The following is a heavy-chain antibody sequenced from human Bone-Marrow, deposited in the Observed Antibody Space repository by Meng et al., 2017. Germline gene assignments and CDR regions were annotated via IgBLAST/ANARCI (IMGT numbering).Heavy chain of an antibody. J-gene: IGHJ4*02. V-gene: IGHV3-30*01. CDR3: ARGGNEFDY. CDR2: ISYDGSNK. D-gene: IGHD4-23*01. CDR1: GFTFSSYA. Sequence: VQVGEYGGGVVQPGRSLRLSCAASGFTFSSYAMHWVRQAPGKGLEWVAVISYDGSNKYYADSVKGRFTISRDNSKNTLYLQMNSLRAEDTAVYYCARGGNEFDYWGQGTLVTVSS.